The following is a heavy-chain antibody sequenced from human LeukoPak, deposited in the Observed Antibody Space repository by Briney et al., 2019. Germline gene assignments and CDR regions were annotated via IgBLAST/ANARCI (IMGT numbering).Heavy chain of an antibody. J-gene: IGHJ3*02. CDR1: GVSISSYY. D-gene: IGHD1-26*01. Sequence: SETLSLTCTVSGVSISSYYWSWIRQPPGKGLEWIGYIYYSGSTNYNPSLKSRVTISVDTSKNQFSLKLSSVTAADTAVYYCARENSGSYFDTVDAFDIWGQGTMVTVSS. CDR3: ARENSGSYFDTVDAFDI. V-gene: IGHV4-59*01. CDR2: IYYSGST.